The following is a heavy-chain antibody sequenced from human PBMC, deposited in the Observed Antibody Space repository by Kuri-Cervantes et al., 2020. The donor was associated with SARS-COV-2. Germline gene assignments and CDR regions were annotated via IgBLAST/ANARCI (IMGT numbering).Heavy chain of an antibody. CDR2: INPDGSYT. J-gene: IGHJ4*02. CDR1: GFTFSSYA. V-gene: IGHV3-74*01. Sequence: GGSLRLSCAASGFTFSSYAMHWVRQAPGKGLEWVSRINPDGSYTNNADSVKGRFTLSRDNAKNMLFLQMNSLRAEDTAVYYCARVSSNSVAAHYGYFDYWGQGTLVTVSS. CDR3: ARVSSNSVAAHYGYFDY. D-gene: IGHD4-17*01.